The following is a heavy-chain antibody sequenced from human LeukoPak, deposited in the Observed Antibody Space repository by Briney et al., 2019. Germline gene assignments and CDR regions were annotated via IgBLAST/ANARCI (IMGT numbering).Heavy chain of an antibody. D-gene: IGHD6-19*01. V-gene: IGHV4-39*02. CDR1: GVSISSTSYY. J-gene: IGHJ6*02. CDR3: ARESAVADNYYYAMDV. Sequence: KPSETLSLTCTVSGVSISSTSYYWGWIRQPPGKGLEWVGTIYSSGSTYYTPSLKSRVTISVDTSENQFSLKLSSVTAADTAVYFCARESAVADNYYYAMDVWGQGTTVTVSS. CDR2: IYSSGST.